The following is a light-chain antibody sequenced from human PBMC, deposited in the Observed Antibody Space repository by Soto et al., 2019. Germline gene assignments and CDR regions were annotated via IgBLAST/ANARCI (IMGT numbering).Light chain of an antibody. CDR1: SGSVSTTYY. V-gene: IGLV8-61*01. CDR2: NTN. Sequence: QAVVTQEPSFSVSPGRTVTLTCGLSSGSVSTTYYPSWYQQTPGQAPRTLIYNTNTRSSGAPDRFSGSILGNKAALTITGAQADDESDYYCVLYMGSGVWVFGGGTKLTVL. CDR3: VLYMGSGVWV. J-gene: IGLJ3*02.